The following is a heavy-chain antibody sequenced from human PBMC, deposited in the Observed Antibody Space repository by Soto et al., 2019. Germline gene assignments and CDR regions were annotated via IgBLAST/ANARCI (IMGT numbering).Heavy chain of an antibody. D-gene: IGHD6-19*01. V-gene: IGHV3-30*18. Sequence: QEQLVESGGGVVQPGRSLRLSCAASGFTFSSYGMHWVRQAPGKGREWVAVVSFDGSNKYYSSSVKGRFTISRDNSKNTLHLQMDSLTAEDTAVYYCAKGVLQWLDGDAFDIWGQGTMVTVSS. CDR3: AKGVLQWLDGDAFDI. J-gene: IGHJ3*02. CDR1: GFTFSSYG. CDR2: VSFDGSNK.